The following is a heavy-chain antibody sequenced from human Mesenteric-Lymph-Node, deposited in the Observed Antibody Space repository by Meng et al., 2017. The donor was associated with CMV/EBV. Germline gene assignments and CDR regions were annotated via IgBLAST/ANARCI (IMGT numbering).Heavy chain of an antibody. Sequence: SETLSLTCGVSGGSVTRSGLYWGWIRQPPGKGLDWISLFYFNANTYYNPSLKSRSTISVDTSRNQFSLKLSSVTAADTAVYFCASGTGDGFDVWGQGTMVTVSS. V-gene: IGHV4-39*01. D-gene: IGHD3/OR15-3a*01. CDR1: GGSVTRSGLY. CDR3: ASGTGDGFDV. CDR2: FYFNANT. J-gene: IGHJ3*01.